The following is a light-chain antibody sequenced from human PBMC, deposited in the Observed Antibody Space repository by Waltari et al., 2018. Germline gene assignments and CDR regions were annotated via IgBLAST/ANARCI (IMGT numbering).Light chain of an antibody. J-gene: IGKJ4*01. V-gene: IGKV1-8*01. Sequence: AIRMTQSPSSLSASPGDRVTITCRASQGISSYLAWYQQKPGKAPKLLIYAASTLQSGVPSRFSGSGSGTDFTLTISCLQSEDFATYYCQQYYSYGLTFGGGTKVEIK. CDR3: QQYYSYGLT. CDR2: AAS. CDR1: QGISSY.